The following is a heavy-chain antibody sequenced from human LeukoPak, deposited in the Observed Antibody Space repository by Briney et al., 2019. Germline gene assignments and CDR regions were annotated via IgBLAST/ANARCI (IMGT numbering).Heavy chain of an antibody. J-gene: IGHJ3*02. Sequence: GGSLRLSCAVSGFTFSSYWMSWVRQAPGKGLEWVANIKQDGSEKYYVDSVKGRFTISRDNAKNSLYLQMNSLRAEDTAVYYCAKYMIVEGEGAFDIWGQGTMVTVSS. CDR1: GFTFSSYW. D-gene: IGHD3-22*01. CDR2: IKQDGSEK. CDR3: AKYMIVEGEGAFDI. V-gene: IGHV3-7*01.